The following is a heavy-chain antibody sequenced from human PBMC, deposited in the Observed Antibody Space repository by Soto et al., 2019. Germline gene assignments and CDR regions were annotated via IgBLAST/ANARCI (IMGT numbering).Heavy chain of an antibody. J-gene: IGHJ5*02. CDR1: GGSISSYY. V-gene: IGHV4-4*07. D-gene: IGHD3-10*01. CDR2: IYTSGST. CDR3: ARAGSYYGSGSFNWFDP. Sequence: TLSLTGTVSGGSISSYYLSWIRQPAWKGLEWIGRIYTSGSTNYNPSLKSRVTMSVDTSKNQFSLKLSSVTAADTAVYYCARAGSYYGSGSFNWFDPWGQGTLVTVSS.